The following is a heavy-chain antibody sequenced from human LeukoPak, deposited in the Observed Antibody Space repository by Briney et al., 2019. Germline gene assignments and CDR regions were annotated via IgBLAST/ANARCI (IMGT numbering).Heavy chain of an antibody. V-gene: IGHV4-39*01. CDR1: GDSITNDIYH. CDR2: INYGGSA. CDR3: AGYGADGVGGY. Sequence: SETLSLSCTVSGDSITNDIYHRGWIRQPPEKGLEWIGSINYGGSAYYNPSLQSRLTISVDTSKNQLSLKLSFVTAADTAVYYCAGYGADGVGGYWGRGTLVTVSA. J-gene: IGHJ4*02. D-gene: IGHD5-12*01.